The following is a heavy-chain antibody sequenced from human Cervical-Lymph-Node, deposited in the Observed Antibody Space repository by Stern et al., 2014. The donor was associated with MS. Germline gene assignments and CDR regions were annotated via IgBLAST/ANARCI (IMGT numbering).Heavy chain of an antibody. CDR2: INPSGGST. V-gene: IGHV1-46*03. D-gene: IGHD5-18*01. Sequence: VQLVESGAEVKKPGASVKVSCKASGYTFTSYYMHWVRQAPGQGLEWMGIINPSGGSTSYAQKFQGRVTMTRDTSTSTVYMELSSLRSEDTAVYYCARVSWGDTAMVKGGHSYYFDYWGQGTLVTVSS. CDR1: GYTFTSYY. J-gene: IGHJ4*02. CDR3: ARVSWGDTAMVKGGHSYYFDY.